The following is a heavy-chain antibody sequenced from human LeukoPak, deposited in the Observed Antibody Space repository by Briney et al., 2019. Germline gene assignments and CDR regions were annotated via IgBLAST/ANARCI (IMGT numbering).Heavy chain of an antibody. J-gene: IGHJ4*02. D-gene: IGHD4-17*01. V-gene: IGHV3-23*01. CDR2: ISGSGGST. CDR1: GFTFSSYA. CDR3: ARELTVTTRKGPFDY. Sequence: GGSLRLSCAASGFTFSSYAMSWVRQAPGKGLEWVSAISGSGGSTYYVDSVKGRFTISRDNSKNTLYLQMNSLRAEDTAVYYCARELTVTTRKGPFDYWGQGTLVTVSS.